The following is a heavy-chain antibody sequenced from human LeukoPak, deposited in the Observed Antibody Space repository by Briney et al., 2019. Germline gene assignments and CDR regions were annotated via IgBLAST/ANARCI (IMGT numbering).Heavy chain of an antibody. Sequence: PGGSLRLSCAASGFTFSSYEMNWVRQAPGKGLECVSYISSSGSTIYYADSVKGRFTISRDNAKNSLYLQMNSLRAEDTAVYYCARDRSDILGDYYYGMDVWGQGTTVTVSS. V-gene: IGHV3-48*03. J-gene: IGHJ6*02. D-gene: IGHD3-9*01. CDR3: ARDRSDILGDYYYGMDV. CDR2: ISSSGSTI. CDR1: GFTFSSYE.